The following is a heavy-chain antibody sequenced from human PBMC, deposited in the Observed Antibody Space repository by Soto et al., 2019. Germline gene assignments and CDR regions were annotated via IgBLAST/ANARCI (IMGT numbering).Heavy chain of an antibody. CDR1: GYTFTGYY. CDR3: ARDGDVGSGWYYFDY. Sequence: ASVKVSSKASGYTFTGYYMHWVRQAPGQGLEWMGWISAYNGNTNYAQKLQGRVTMTTDTSTSTAYMELRSLRSDDTAVYYCARDGDVGSGWYYFDYWGKGTLVTVSS. D-gene: IGHD6-19*01. CDR2: ISAYNGNT. J-gene: IGHJ4*02. V-gene: IGHV1-18*04.